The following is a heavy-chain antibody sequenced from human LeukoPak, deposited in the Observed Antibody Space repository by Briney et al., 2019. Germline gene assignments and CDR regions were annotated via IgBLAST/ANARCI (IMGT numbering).Heavy chain of an antibody. J-gene: IGHJ4*02. CDR2: INPNSGGT. V-gene: IGHV1-2*02. CDR3: ARARGIKYSSSWDGGPLDY. CDR1: GYTFTGYY. Sequence: GASVKVSCKASGYTFTGYYMHWVQQAPGQGLEWMGWINPNSGGTNYAQKFQGRVTMTRDTSISTAYMELSRLRSDDTAVYYCARARGIKYSSSWDGGPLDYWGQGTLVTVSS. D-gene: IGHD6-13*01.